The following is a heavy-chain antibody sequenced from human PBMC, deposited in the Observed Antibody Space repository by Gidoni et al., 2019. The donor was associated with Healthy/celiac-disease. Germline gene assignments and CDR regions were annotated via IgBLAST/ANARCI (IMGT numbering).Heavy chain of an antibody. D-gene: IGHD6-19*01. CDR2: IYYSGST. J-gene: IGHJ5*02. V-gene: IGHV4-59*08. Sequence: QVQLQESGPGLVKPSETLSLTCTVSGGSISSYYWRWIRQPPGKGLEWIGYIYYSGSTNYNPSLKSRVTISVDTSKNQFSLKLSSVTAADTAVYYCARHPAAVAVATPGWFDPWGQGTLVTVSS. CDR3: ARHPAAVAVATPGWFDP. CDR1: GGSISSYY.